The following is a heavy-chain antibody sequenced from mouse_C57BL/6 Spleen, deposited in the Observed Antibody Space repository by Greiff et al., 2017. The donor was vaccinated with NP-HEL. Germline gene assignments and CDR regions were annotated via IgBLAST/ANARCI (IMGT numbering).Heavy chain of an antibody. V-gene: IGHV1-81*01. J-gene: IGHJ2*01. CDR2: IYPRSGNT. Sequence: VQGVESGAELARPGASVKLSCKASGYTFTSYGISWVKQRTGQGLEWIGEIYPRSGNTYYNEKFKGKATLTADKSSSTAYMELRSLTSEDSAVYFCARRGGPYYFDYWGQGTTLTVSS. D-gene: IGHD1-1*02. CDR3: ARRGGPYYFDY. CDR1: GYTFTSYG.